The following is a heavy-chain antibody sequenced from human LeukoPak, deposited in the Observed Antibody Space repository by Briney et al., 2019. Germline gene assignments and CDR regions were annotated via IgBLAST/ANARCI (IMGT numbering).Heavy chain of an antibody. D-gene: IGHD3-3*01. CDR1: GFSFSSYA. CDR2: ISDDGDNR. J-gene: IGHJ5*02. Sequence: GGSLRLSCAASGFSFSSYAMHWVRQAPGKGLEWVAVISDDGDNRDYTDSVRGRFTISRDNSNNMLYLQMSSLRTEDTALYYCAKDQIKIFLGDQNWFDPWGQGTLVTVSS. V-gene: IGHV3-30*18. CDR3: AKDQIKIFLGDQNWFDP.